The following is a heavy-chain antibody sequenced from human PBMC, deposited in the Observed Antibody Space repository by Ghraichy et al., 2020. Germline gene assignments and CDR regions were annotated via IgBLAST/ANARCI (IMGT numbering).Heavy chain of an antibody. J-gene: IGHJ4*02. CDR1: GFTFSSYA. CDR3: ATAHYDSSGYALYPDASFDY. D-gene: IGHD3-22*01. Sequence: GGSLKLSCAASGFTFSSYAMSWVRQAPGKGLEWVSAISGSGGSTYYADSVKGRFTISRDNSKNTLYLQMNSLRAEDTAVYYCATAHYDSSGYALYPDASFDYWGQGTLVTVSS. V-gene: IGHV3-23*01. CDR2: ISGSGGST.